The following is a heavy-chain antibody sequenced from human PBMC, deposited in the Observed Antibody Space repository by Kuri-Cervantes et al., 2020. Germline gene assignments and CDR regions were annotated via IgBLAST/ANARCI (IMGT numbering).Heavy chain of an antibody. CDR1: GFTFSTFA. J-gene: IGHJ6*03. CDR3: ARDGDTAMVPHYYYYYMDV. D-gene: IGHD5-18*01. CDR2: ISGSSSYI. V-gene: IGHV3-21*03. Sequence: GGSLRLSCAASGFTFSTFAMHWVRQAPGKGLEWVSSISGSSSYIYYADSVKGRFTISRDNARNSLYLQMNSLRAEDTAVYYCARDGDTAMVPHYYYYYMDVWGKGTTVTVSS.